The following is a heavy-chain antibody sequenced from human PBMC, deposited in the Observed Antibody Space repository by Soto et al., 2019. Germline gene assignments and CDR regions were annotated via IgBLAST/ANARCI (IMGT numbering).Heavy chain of an antibody. CDR1: GGSFSGYY. V-gene: IGHV4-34*01. Sequence: QVQLQQWGAGLLKPSETLSLTCAVYGGSFSGYYWSWIRQPPGKGLEWIGEINHSGSTNYNPSLKSRVTISVDTSNNQFSLKLSSVTAADPAEYSCARSGYDSGFDYWGQGTLVTVSS. CDR3: ARSGYDSGFDY. CDR2: INHSGST. J-gene: IGHJ4*02. D-gene: IGHD5-12*01.